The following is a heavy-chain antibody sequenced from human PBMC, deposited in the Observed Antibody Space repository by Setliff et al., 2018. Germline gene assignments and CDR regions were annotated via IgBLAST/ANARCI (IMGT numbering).Heavy chain of an antibody. CDR3: TRHEDRNKCTSSSCYRENDAFDV. CDR2: IYPGDSDT. J-gene: IGHJ3*01. V-gene: IGHV5-51*01. CDR1: GYIFTNYW. Sequence: PGESLKISCKASGYIFTNYWIGWVRQMPGKGLEWMGVIYPGDSDTRYSPSFQGQVTISADKSINTAYLQWSSLKASDTAIYCCTRHEDRNKCTSSSCYRENDAFDVWGQGAMVTV. D-gene: IGHD2-2*01.